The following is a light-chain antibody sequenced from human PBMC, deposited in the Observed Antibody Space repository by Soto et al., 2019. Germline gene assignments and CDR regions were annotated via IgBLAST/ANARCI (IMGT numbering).Light chain of an antibody. CDR2: SNN. CDR3: AAWDDSLTHVV. Sequence: QSVLTQPPSASGTLGQRVTISCSGSSSNIGSNTVNWYQQLPGTAPKLLIYSNNQRPSGVPDRFSGSKSGTSASLAISGLQSEDEADYYCAAWDDSLTHVVFGGGTKLTVL. J-gene: IGLJ2*01. CDR1: SSNIGSNT. V-gene: IGLV1-44*01.